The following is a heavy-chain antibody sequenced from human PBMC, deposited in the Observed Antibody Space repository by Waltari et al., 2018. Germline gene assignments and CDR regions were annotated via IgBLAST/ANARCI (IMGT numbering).Heavy chain of an antibody. CDR2: IFPSGGPT. J-gene: IGHJ4*02. CDR1: ADTFPNDY. D-gene: IGHD2-15*01. V-gene: IGHV1-46*01. CDR3: ARSGGSNVFTF. Sequence: QVQLVQYVAELKKPVASVKISCKPSADTFPNDYLHWVRQAPGQGLEWVGIIFPSGGPTTYAQRFQGRVTMTGDTSTTTVYLELSSLTSEDTALYFCARSGGSNVFTFWGQGTLVSVSS.